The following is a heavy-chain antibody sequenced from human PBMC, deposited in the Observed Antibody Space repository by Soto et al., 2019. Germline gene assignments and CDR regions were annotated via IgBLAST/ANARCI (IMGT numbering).Heavy chain of an antibody. CDR2: INSDGSSI. CDR3: AKRTGMSGKYYFDY. CDR1: GFSFSSHS. V-gene: IGHV3-74*01. J-gene: IGHJ4*02. D-gene: IGHD3-10*01. Sequence: GGSLRLSCAASGFSFSSHSMKWVRQAPGKGLVWVSRINSDGSSISYADSVKGRFTISRDNAKNTLYLQMSSLRAEDTAVYYCAKRTGMSGKYYFDYLGQGNLVTVS.